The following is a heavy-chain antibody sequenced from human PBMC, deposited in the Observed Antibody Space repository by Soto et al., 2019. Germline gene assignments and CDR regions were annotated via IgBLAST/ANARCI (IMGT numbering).Heavy chain of an antibody. CDR1: GYTFTHYY. J-gene: IGHJ4*02. CDR2: INPNGGIT. Sequence: QVQLVQSGAEVKKPGASVRVSCKASGYTFTHYYIHWVRQAPGQGLEWMGIINPNGGITTYAQKFRAGVSMTMDTSASTVYLELSSLRSEDSAVYYCATSVNSAMAFDYWGQGTLVTVSS. CDR3: ATSVNSAMAFDY. D-gene: IGHD5-18*01. V-gene: IGHV1-46*01.